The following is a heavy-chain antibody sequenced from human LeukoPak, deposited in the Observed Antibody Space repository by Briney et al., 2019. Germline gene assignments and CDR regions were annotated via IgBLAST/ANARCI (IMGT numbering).Heavy chain of an antibody. CDR1: GYTFTGYH. V-gene: IGHV1-2*02. CDR2: INPNSGVT. CDR3: ARDQGYYYDSSGYYPLI. Sequence: ASVKVSCKASGYTFTGYHMHWVRQAPGQGLEWMGWINPNSGVTNYAQKFQGRVTMTRDTSISTAYMELSSLKSDDTALYYCARDQGYYYDSSGYYPLIWGQGTLVTVSS. J-gene: IGHJ4*02. D-gene: IGHD3-22*01.